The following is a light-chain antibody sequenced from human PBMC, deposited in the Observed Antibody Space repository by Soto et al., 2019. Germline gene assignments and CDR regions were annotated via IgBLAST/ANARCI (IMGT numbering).Light chain of an antibody. J-gene: IGKJ3*01. Sequence: EIVLTQSPATLSLPPGERATLCCRASQSVSVYLALYQQKPGQAPRLLIYDASNRATGIPARFSGSGSGTDFTLTISGLEPEDFAVYYCQQRSNWLFGPGTKVDI. CDR1: QSVSVY. CDR2: DAS. V-gene: IGKV3-11*01. CDR3: QQRSNWL.